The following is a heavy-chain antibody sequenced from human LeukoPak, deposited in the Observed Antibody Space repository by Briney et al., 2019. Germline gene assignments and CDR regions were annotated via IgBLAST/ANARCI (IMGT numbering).Heavy chain of an antibody. CDR1: GGTFSSYA. Sequence: SVKVSCKASGGTFSSYAISWVRQAPAQGLEWMGGIILIFGTANYAQKFQGRVTITADESTSTAYMELSSLRSEDTAVYYCARDLLDIVVVPAATYYYYGMDVWGQGTTVTVSS. D-gene: IGHD2-2*01. V-gene: IGHV1-69*01. CDR2: IILIFGTA. CDR3: ARDLLDIVVVPAATYYYYGMDV. J-gene: IGHJ6*02.